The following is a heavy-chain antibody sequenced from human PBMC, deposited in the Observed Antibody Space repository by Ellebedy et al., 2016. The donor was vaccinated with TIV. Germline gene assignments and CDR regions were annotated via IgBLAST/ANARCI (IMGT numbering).Heavy chain of an antibody. Sequence: AASVKVSCKASGYTFTSYYMHWVRQAPGQGLEWMGIINPSGGSTSYAQKFQGRVTMTRDTSTSTVYMELSSLRSEDTAVYYCARGGEGDSSGYYYFDYWGQGTLVTVSS. D-gene: IGHD3-22*01. CDR3: ARGGEGDSSGYYYFDY. V-gene: IGHV1-46*01. CDR2: INPSGGST. J-gene: IGHJ4*02. CDR1: GYTFTSYY.